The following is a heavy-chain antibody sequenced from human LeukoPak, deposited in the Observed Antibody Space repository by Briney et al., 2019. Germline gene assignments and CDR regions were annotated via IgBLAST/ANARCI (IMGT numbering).Heavy chain of an antibody. V-gene: IGHV3-7*01. CDR1: GFTFSNYW. Sequence: GGSLRLSCAASGFTFSNYWMTWVRQAPGKGLEWVANIKQDGSEKNYVGSVKGRFTISRDNAKNSLYLQMNSLRVEDRAVYYCARDASAEYDSASRFHLDCWGQGTLITVSS. CDR2: IKQDGSEK. CDR3: ARDASAEYDSASRFHLDC. D-gene: IGHD3-22*01. J-gene: IGHJ4*02.